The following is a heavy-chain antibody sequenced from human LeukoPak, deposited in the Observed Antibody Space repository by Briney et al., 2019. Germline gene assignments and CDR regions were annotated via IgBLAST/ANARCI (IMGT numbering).Heavy chain of an antibody. V-gene: IGHV4-30-4*08. CDR3: ARAYDFWSGYCSYFDY. J-gene: IGHJ4*02. CDR2: IYYSGST. CDR1: GGSFSGYY. Sequence: SETLSLTCAVYGGSFSGYYWSWIRQPPGKGLEWIGYIYYSGSTYYNPSLKSRVTISVDTSKNQFSLKLSSVTAADTAVYYCARAYDFWSGYCSYFDYWGQGTLVTVSS. D-gene: IGHD3-3*01.